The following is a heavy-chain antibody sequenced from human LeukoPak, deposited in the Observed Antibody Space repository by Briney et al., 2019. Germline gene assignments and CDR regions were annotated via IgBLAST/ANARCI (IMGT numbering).Heavy chain of an antibody. CDR3: AGQRLLWFGELREGFDY. J-gene: IGHJ4*02. V-gene: IGHV4-39*01. Sequence: NPSETLSLTCTVSGGSISSYYWGWIRQPPGKGLEWIGSIYYSGSTYYNPSLKSRVTISVDTSKNQFSLKLSSVTAADTAVYYCAGQRLLWFGELREGFDYWGQGTLVAVSS. D-gene: IGHD3-10*01. CDR2: IYYSGST. CDR1: GGSISSYY.